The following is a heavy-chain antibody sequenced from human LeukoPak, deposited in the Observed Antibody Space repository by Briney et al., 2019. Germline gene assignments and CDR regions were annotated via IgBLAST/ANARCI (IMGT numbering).Heavy chain of an antibody. CDR2: IFYSGST. V-gene: IGHV4-59*01. CDR3: ARLPHCSSTTCHRGALDI. Sequence: SETLSLTCTVSGGSISSYYWSWIRQPPGKGLEWIGYIFYSGSTNYNPSLKSRVTISVDTSKNQFSLKLSSVTAADTAVYYCARLPHCSSTTCHRGALDIWGQGTTVTVSS. D-gene: IGHD2-2*01. CDR1: GGSISSYY. J-gene: IGHJ3*02.